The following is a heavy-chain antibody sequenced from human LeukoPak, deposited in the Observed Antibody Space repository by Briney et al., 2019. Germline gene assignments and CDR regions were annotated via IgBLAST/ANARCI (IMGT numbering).Heavy chain of an antibody. CDR3: ARHDPGYSSSWYEY. Sequence: SETLSLTCTVSGGSISSYYWAWIRQPPGRGLEGIGYIYYSGSTNYNPSLKSRVTISVDTSKNQFSLKLSSVTAADTAVYYCARHDPGYSSSWYEYWGQGTLVTVSS. CDR1: GGSISSYY. D-gene: IGHD6-13*01. CDR2: IYYSGST. J-gene: IGHJ4*02. V-gene: IGHV4-59*08.